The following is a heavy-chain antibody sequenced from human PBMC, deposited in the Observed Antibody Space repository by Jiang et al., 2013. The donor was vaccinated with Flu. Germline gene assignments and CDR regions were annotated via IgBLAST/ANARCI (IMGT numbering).Heavy chain of an antibody. V-gene: IGHV3-73*01. CDR2: IRTKADSYAT. CDR3: TRQDCSSSSCYYYYGMDV. J-gene: IGHJ6*02. D-gene: IGHD2-2*01. CDR1: GFTFSGST. Sequence: GLVQPGESLTLSCAASGFTFSGSTMHWVRQASGKGLEWVGRIRTKADSYATAYAASVRGRFTISRNDSKNVAYLQMNSLKTEDTAVYYCTRQDCSSSSCYYYYGMDVWGQGTPVTVSS.